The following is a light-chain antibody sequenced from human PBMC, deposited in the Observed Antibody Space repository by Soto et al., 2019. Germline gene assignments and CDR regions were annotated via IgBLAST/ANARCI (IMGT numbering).Light chain of an antibody. CDR3: QQRYSWPLT. J-gene: IGKJ4*01. CDR2: DAS. Sequence: EIVLTQSPATLSLSPGEIATLSCRASQSVSSSLAWYQQKPGQAPRLLIYDASNKATGIPARFSGSGSGTDFTLTISSLEPEDFAVYYCQQRYSWPLTFGGGTKVEIK. V-gene: IGKV3-11*01. CDR1: QSVSSS.